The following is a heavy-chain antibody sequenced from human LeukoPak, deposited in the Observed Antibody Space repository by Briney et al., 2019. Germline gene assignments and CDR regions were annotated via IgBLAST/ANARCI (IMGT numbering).Heavy chain of an antibody. Sequence: ASVKVSCKASGYTFTSYDINWVRQATGQGLEWMGWMNPNSGNTGYAQKFQGRVTITRNTSISTAYMELSSLRSEDTAVYYCARVGSGYYYYYYYMDVWGKGTTVTVSS. D-gene: IGHD3-3*01. CDR1: GYTFTSYD. V-gene: IGHV1-8*03. J-gene: IGHJ6*03. CDR2: MNPNSGNT. CDR3: ARVGSGYYYYYYYMDV.